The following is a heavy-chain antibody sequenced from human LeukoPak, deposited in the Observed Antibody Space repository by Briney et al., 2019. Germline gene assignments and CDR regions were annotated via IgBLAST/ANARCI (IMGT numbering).Heavy chain of an antibody. CDR3: ARDPREGSSWYDY. Sequence: GMSLRLSCAASGFTFSSYGMHWVRQAPGKGLEWVAVISYDGSNKYYADSVKGRFTISRDNSKNTLYLQMNSLRAEDTAVYYCARDPREGSSWYDYWGQGTLVTVSS. V-gene: IGHV3-30*03. D-gene: IGHD6-13*01. J-gene: IGHJ4*02. CDR2: ISYDGSNK. CDR1: GFTFSSYG.